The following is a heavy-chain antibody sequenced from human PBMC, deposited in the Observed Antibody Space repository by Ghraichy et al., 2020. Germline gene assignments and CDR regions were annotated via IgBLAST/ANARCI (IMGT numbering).Heavy chain of an antibody. CDR2: ITNGGNT. Sequence: GSLRLSCAASGFTFSSYGMSWVRQAPGKGPEWVSGITNGGNTYYTDSVKGRFTISRDNSKNTLYLQMNSLRAEDTAVYYCAKDLVVGALDYWGQGTLVTVSS. V-gene: IGHV3-23*01. CDR1: GFTFSSYG. J-gene: IGHJ4*02. D-gene: IGHD1-26*01. CDR3: AKDLVVGALDY.